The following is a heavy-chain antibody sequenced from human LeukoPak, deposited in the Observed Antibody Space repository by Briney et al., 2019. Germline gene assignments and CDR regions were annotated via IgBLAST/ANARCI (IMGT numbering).Heavy chain of an antibody. CDR1: GFSFSNHY. Sequence: GGSLRVSCTASGFSFSNHYMRWIRQAPGKGLEWVANINEDGSNKWHLGSVKGRFTVSRDNARNSLYLRMNSLRVEDTAVYYCTRVIVAVPGYFDYFDFWGQGVLVTVSS. CDR2: INEDGSNK. D-gene: IGHD6-19*01. CDR3: TRVIVAVPGYFDYFDF. V-gene: IGHV3-7*01. J-gene: IGHJ4*02.